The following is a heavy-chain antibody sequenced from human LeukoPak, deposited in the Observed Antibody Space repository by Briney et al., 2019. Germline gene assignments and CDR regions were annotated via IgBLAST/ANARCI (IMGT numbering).Heavy chain of an antibody. V-gene: IGHV3-15*01. J-gene: IGHJ2*01. CDR2: IKSKVDGGTT. D-gene: IGHD3-16*02. CDR3: AKALSSSFYYFDL. CDR1: GFTFSNAW. Sequence: GGSLRLSCAASGFTFSNAWMNWVRQAPGKGLEWVGHIKSKVDGGTTDYAAPVKGGFTISRDDSKNTVYLQMNSLRAEDTAVYYCAKALSSSFYYFDLGGRGTLVTVSS.